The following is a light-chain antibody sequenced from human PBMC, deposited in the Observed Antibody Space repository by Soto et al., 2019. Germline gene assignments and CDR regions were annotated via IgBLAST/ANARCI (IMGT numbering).Light chain of an antibody. Sequence: EMVVTQSPATLSLSPGERATLSCRASQRVNNNYVAWFQQKTGQAPRLLIHGASERATGIPDRFSGSGSGTDFTLTISGLEPEDFAVYYCQQYGRSPWTFGRGTKVDI. CDR1: QRVNNNY. CDR2: GAS. J-gene: IGKJ1*01. V-gene: IGKV3-20*01. CDR3: QQYGRSPWT.